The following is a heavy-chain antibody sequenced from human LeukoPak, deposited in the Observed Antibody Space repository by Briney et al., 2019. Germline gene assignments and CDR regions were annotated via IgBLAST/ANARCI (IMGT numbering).Heavy chain of an antibody. CDR2: IYTSGST. Sequence: SQTLSLTCTVSGGSISSGSNYWSWIRQPAGKGLEWIGRIYTSGSTNYNPSLKSRVTISVDTSKNQFSLKLSSVTAADTAVYYCARGYCSSTSCYNYYYGMDVWGQGTTVTVSS. V-gene: IGHV4-61*02. D-gene: IGHD2-2*02. CDR3: ARGYCSSTSCYNYYYGMDV. CDR1: GGSISSGSNY. J-gene: IGHJ6*02.